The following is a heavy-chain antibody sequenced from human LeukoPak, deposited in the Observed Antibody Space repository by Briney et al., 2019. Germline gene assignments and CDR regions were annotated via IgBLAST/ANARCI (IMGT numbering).Heavy chain of an antibody. CDR1: GFTFSNAW. CDR2: IKSKTDGGTT. V-gene: IGHV3-15*01. CDR3: TTIYDFWSGYGNYCFDY. D-gene: IGHD3-3*01. J-gene: IGHJ4*02. Sequence: GGSLRLSCAASGFTFSNAWMSWVRQAPGKGLEWVGRIKSKTDGGTTDYAAPVKGRLTISRDDSKNTLYLQMNSLKTEDTAVYYCTTIYDFWSGYGNYCFDYWGQGTLVTVSS.